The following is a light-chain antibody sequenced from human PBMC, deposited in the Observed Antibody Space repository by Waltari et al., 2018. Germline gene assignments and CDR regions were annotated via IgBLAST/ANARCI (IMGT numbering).Light chain of an antibody. CDR3: QQYNNWRT. V-gene: IGKV3-15*01. J-gene: IGKJ2*01. CDR1: QSISRN. Sequence: EVLMTQFPATLAVSPGERATLSCRASQSISRNLAWYQQKPGQAPRLLIYGASTRAPGIPARFSGSGSGTEFTLSISSLQSEDFAVYYCQQYNNWRTFGQGTKLEIK. CDR2: GAS.